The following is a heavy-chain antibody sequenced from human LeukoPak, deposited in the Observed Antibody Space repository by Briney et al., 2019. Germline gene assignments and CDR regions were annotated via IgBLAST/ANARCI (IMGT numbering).Heavy chain of an antibody. Sequence: PSETLSLTCTVSGGSVSSSSDYWGWIRQPPGKGLGWLGTIYYRGTTDYSPSLKRRVTISLDTSKNQFSLKLSSVTAADTAVYYCARPKAVAGARGVFDIWGQGTMVTVSS. CDR3: ARPKAVAGARGVFDI. CDR1: GGSVSSSSDY. CDR2: IYYRGTT. V-gene: IGHV4-39*01. D-gene: IGHD6-19*01. J-gene: IGHJ3*02.